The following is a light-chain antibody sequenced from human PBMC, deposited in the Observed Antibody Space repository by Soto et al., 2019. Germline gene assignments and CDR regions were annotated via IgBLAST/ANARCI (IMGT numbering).Light chain of an antibody. CDR1: QSITRY. J-gene: IGKJ2*01. V-gene: IGKV1-39*01. CDR2: AAS. CDR3: LQRYTTPYP. Sequence: DIQMTQSPSSLSAFVGDRVTITCRASQSITRYLNWYQQKPGKAPKLLIYAASGLQSGVSPRFSGSGSGTDFTRTISSLQPEEFSTYYCLQRYTTPYPCGQGTKLEL.